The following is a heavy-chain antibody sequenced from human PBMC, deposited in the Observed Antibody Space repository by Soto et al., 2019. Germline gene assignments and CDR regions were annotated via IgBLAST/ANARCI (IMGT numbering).Heavy chain of an antibody. CDR2: IIPIFGTA. CDR3: ARRDDILTGYYNDPRYYGMDV. D-gene: IGHD3-9*01. V-gene: IGHV1-69*13. J-gene: IGHJ6*02. Sequence: SVKVSCKASGGTFSSYAISWVRQAPGQGLEWMGGIIPIFGTANYAQKFQGRVTITADESTSTAYMELSSLRSEDTAVYYCARRDDILTGYYNDPRYYGMDVWGQGTTVTVSS. CDR1: GGTFSSYA.